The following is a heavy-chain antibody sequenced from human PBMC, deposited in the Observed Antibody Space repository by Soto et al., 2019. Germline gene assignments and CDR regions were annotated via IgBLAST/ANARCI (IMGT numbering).Heavy chain of an antibody. J-gene: IGHJ6*03. CDR3: ARDYEQNYDFWSGYYADYYYYYMDV. Sequence: SVKVSCKASGGTFSSYTISWVRQAPGQGLEWMGRIIPILGIANYAQKIQGRVTITADKSTSTAYMELSSLRSEDTAVYYCARDYEQNYDFWSGYYADYYYYYMDVWGKGTTVTVSS. D-gene: IGHD3-3*01. CDR2: IIPILGIA. CDR1: GGTFSSYT. V-gene: IGHV1-69*04.